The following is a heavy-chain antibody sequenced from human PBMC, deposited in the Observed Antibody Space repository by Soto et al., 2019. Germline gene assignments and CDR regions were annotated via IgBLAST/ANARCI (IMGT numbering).Heavy chain of an antibody. CDR2: ISAYNGNT. D-gene: IGHD2-15*01. J-gene: IGHJ1*01. CDR3: ARTLGYCSGGSCYDEEYFQH. CDR1: GYTFTSYG. V-gene: IGHV1-18*01. Sequence: GASVKVSCKASGYTFTSYGISWVRQAPGQGLEWMGWISAYNGNTNYAQKLQGRVTMTTDTSTSTAYMELRSLRSDDTAVYYCARTLGYCSGGSCYDEEYFQHWGQGTLVTVS.